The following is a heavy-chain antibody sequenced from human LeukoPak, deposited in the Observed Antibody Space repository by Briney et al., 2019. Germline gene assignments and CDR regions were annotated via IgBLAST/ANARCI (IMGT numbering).Heavy chain of an antibody. J-gene: IGHJ4*02. Sequence: ASVKISCKASGYTFTGYYMHWVRQAPGQGLEWMGWINPNSGGTNYAQKFQGRVTMTRDTSISTAYMELSRLRSDDTAVYYCARVSVSSWYESDYWGQGTLVTVSS. CDR3: ARVSVSSWYESDY. D-gene: IGHD6-13*01. V-gene: IGHV1-2*02. CDR2: INPNSGGT. CDR1: GYTFTGYY.